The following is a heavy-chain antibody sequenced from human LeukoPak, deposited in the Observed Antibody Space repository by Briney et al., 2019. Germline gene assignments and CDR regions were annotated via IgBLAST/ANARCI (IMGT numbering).Heavy chain of an antibody. Sequence: EASVKVSCKASGYTFSSYGISWVRQAPGQGLEWMGWISAYKGNTFYAEKVRGRVTMTTDTSTSTAYMELRSLRSDDTAVYYCARDLVYCGGDCYKDDFDLWGQGTMVTVSS. V-gene: IGHV1-18*01. D-gene: IGHD2-21*02. CDR1: GYTFSSYG. J-gene: IGHJ3*01. CDR3: ARDLVYCGGDCYKDDFDL. CDR2: ISAYKGNT.